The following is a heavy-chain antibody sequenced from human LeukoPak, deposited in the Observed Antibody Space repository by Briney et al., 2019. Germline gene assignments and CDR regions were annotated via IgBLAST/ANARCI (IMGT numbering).Heavy chain of an antibody. CDR2: INSDGSST. CDR3: ARGRGSYGWFDP. V-gene: IGHV3-74*01. Sequence: GALRLSCAASGFTFSSYWMHWVRQAPGKGLVWVSRINSDGSSTSYADSVKGRFTISRDNAKNTLYLQMNSLRAEDTAVYYCARGRGSYGWFDPWGQGTLVTVSS. J-gene: IGHJ5*02. CDR1: GFTFSSYW. D-gene: IGHD3-10*01.